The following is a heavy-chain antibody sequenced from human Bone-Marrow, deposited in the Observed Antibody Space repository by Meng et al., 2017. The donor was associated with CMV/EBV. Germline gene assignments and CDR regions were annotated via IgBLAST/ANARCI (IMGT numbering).Heavy chain of an antibody. CDR2: IRYDGSNK. Sequence: GGSLRLSCAASGFTFSSYGMHWVRQAPGKGLEWVAFIRYDGSNKYYADSVKGRFTISRDNSKNTLYLQMNSLRAEDTAVYYCAKEGYYGSGYGMAVWGQGPTVTGYS. CDR3: AKEGYYGSGYGMAV. D-gene: IGHD3-10*01. V-gene: IGHV3-30*02. J-gene: IGHJ6*01. CDR1: GFTFSSYG.